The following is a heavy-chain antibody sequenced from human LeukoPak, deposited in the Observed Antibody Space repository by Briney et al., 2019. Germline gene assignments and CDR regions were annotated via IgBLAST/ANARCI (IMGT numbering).Heavy chain of an antibody. CDR2: TYYRSKWYN. Sequence: SQTLSLTCAISGDSVSGNSTAYNWIRQSPSRGLEWLGRTYYRSKWYNDYAVSVKSRITINPDTSKNQLSLQLKSVTPEDTAVYYCARGGQGDGYSADEAFDFWGQGTMVTVSS. J-gene: IGHJ3*01. D-gene: IGHD5-24*01. CDR1: GDSVSGNSTA. CDR3: ARGGQGDGYSADEAFDF. V-gene: IGHV6-1*01.